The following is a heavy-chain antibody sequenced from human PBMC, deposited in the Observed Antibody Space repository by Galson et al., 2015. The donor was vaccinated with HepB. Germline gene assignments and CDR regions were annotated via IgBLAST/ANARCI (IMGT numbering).Heavy chain of an antibody. D-gene: IGHD6-13*01. Sequence: PALVKPTQTLTLTCTFSGFSLSTSGVGVGWIRQPPGKALEWLALIYWDDDKRYSPSLKSRLTITKDTSKNQVVLTMTNMDPVDTATYYCAQARIAENDQYYFDYWGQGTLVTVSS. V-gene: IGHV2-5*02. CDR2: IYWDDDK. CDR3: AQARIAENDQYYFDY. J-gene: IGHJ4*02. CDR1: GFSLSTSGVG.